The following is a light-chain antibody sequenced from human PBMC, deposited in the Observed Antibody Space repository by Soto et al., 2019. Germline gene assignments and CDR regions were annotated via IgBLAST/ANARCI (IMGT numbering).Light chain of an antibody. CDR3: QQYNNWPPNT. CDR2: GAF. V-gene: IGKV3-15*01. CDR1: QSVSTN. Sequence: EIVMTQSPATLSVSPGERATLSCRASQSVSTNLAWYQQKPGQAPRLLFYGAFTRATGIPARFSGSGSGTEFTLTISSLQSEDFAVYYCQQYNNWPPNTFGQGTKLEIK. J-gene: IGKJ2*01.